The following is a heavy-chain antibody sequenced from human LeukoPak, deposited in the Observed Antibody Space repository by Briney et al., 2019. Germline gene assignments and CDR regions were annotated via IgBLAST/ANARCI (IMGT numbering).Heavy chain of an antibody. J-gene: IGHJ4*02. Sequence: SETLSLTCTVSGGSIGSYYWSWIRQPPGKGLEWIGYIYYSGSTNYNPSLKGRVTISVDTSKNQFSLKLSSVTAADTAVYYCARITAGATTKYYFDYWGQGTLVTVSS. CDR3: ARITAGATTKYYFDY. CDR1: GGSIGSYY. D-gene: IGHD1-26*01. CDR2: IYYSGST. V-gene: IGHV4-59*01.